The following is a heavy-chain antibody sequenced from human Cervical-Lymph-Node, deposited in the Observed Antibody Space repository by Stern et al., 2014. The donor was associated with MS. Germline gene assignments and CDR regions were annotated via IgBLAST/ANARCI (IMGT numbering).Heavy chain of an antibody. CDR2: ISYDGSDK. Sequence: VQLVESGGGVVQPGRSLRLSCAASGLTFSYHAMHWVRQAPGKGLEWVAVISYDGSDKNDADSVKGRFTISRDHSRNTLYLQMNSLRVDDTAVYYCARGGAVATSDYYFDYWGQGILVTVSS. V-gene: IGHV3-30*01. D-gene: IGHD5-12*01. CDR3: ARGGAVATSDYYFDY. CDR1: GLTFSYHA. J-gene: IGHJ4*02.